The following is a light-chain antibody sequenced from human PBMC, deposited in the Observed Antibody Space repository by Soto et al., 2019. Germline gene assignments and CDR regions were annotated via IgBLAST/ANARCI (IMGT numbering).Light chain of an antibody. J-gene: IGKJ4*01. V-gene: IGKV3-20*01. Sequence: IVLTQSPGTLSLSPGERATLSCRASQTVSNNFLAWYQEKPGWGPRLLIYGASTRATGIPDRFSGSGSGTDFTLTISRLDPEDFAVYYCRQYGRSLEFAVGGGTKVEIK. CDR2: GAS. CDR1: QTVSNNF. CDR3: RQYGRSLEFA.